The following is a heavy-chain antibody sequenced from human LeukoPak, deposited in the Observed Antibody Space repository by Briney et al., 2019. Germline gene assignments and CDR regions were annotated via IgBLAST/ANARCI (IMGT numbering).Heavy chain of an antibody. CDR1: GYTFIGYY. CDR2: INPNSGGT. Sequence: ASVKVSCKASGYTFIGYYMHWVRQAPGQGLEWMGRINPNSGGTNYAQKFQGRVTMTRDTSISTAYMELSRLRSDDTAVYYCARTGIAVAGTVYWGQGTLVTVSS. V-gene: IGHV1-2*06. D-gene: IGHD6-19*01. J-gene: IGHJ4*02. CDR3: ARTGIAVAGTVY.